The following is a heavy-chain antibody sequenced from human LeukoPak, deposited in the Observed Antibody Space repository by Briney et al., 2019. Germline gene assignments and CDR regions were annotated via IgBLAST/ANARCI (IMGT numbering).Heavy chain of an antibody. D-gene: IGHD3-3*01. J-gene: IGHJ6*03. V-gene: IGHV4-34*01. CDR1: GGSFSGYY. CDR2: INNSGST. Sequence: SETLSLTCAVYGGSFSGYYWSWIRQHPGKGLEWIGEINNSGSTNYNPSLKSRVTISVDTSKNQFSLKLSSVTAADTAVYYCARGPYYDFWSGSKGRYYYYYMDVWGKGTTVTVSS. CDR3: ARGPYYDFWSGSKGRYYYYYMDV.